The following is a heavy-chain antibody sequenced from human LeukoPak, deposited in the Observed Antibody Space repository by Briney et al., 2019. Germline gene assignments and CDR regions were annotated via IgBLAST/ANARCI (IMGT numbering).Heavy chain of an antibody. Sequence: SETLSLTCTVSGGSISSGSYYWSWIRQPAGKGLEWIGRIYTSGSTNYNPSLKSRVTISVDTSKNQFSLKLSSVTAADTAVYYCAKDRERVWGSYSAFDIWGQGTMVTVSS. V-gene: IGHV4-61*02. J-gene: IGHJ3*02. CDR1: GGSISSGSYY. CDR3: AKDRERVWGSYSAFDI. CDR2: IYTSGST. D-gene: IGHD3-16*01.